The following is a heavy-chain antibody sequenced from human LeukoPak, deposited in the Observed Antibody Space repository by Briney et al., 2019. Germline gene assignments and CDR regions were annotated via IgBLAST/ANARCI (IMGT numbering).Heavy chain of an antibody. Sequence: VASVKVSCKASGYTFTSYGISWVRQAPGQGLEWMGGIIPIFGTANYAQKFQGRVTITADESTSTAYMELSSLRSEDTAVYYCAREIAAAGLDYWGQGTLVTVSS. J-gene: IGHJ4*02. CDR1: GYTFTSYG. V-gene: IGHV1-69*13. CDR2: IIPIFGTA. D-gene: IGHD6-13*01. CDR3: AREIAAAGLDY.